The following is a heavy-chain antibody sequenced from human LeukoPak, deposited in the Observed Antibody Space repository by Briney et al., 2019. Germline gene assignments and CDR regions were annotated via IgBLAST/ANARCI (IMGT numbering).Heavy chain of an antibody. D-gene: IGHD2-15*01. J-gene: IGHJ4*02. CDR1: GFTFSSYG. Sequence: GGSLRLSCAASGFTFSSYGMSWVRQAPGKGLEWVSVISGSGGSTYYADSVKGRFTISRDNSKNTLYLQMNSLRAEDTAVYYCAKKDIVVVVAATPSSFDYWGQGTLVTVSS. CDR2: ISGSGGST. V-gene: IGHV3-23*01. CDR3: AKKDIVVVVAATPSSFDY.